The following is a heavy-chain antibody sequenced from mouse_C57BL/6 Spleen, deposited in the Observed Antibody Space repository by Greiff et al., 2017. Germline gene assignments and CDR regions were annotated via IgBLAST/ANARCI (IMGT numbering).Heavy chain of an antibody. D-gene: IGHD2-12*01. V-gene: IGHV1-9*01. CDR1: GYTFTGYW. Sequence: VQLQQSGAELMKPGASVKLSCKATGYTFTGYWIEWVKQRPGHGLEWIGEILPGSGSTNYNEKFKGKATFTADTSSNTAYMQLSSLTTEDSAIXYCARKGLRYSNDDYDMDYWGQGTTVTVSS. J-gene: IGHJ4*01. CDR2: ILPGSGST. CDR3: ARKGLRYSNDDYDMDY.